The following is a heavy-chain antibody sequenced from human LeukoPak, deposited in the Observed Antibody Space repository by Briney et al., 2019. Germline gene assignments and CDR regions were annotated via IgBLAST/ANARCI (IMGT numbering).Heavy chain of an antibody. CDR1: GGSISSYY. CDR3: ARAPPWWELPSYFDY. D-gene: IGHD1-26*01. V-gene: IGHV4-59*01. Sequence: SETLSLTCTVSGGSISSYYWSWIRQPPGKGLEWIGYIYYSGSTNYNPSLKSRITISVDTSKNQFSLKLSSVTAADTAVYYCARAPPWWELPSYFDYWGLGTLVTVSS. J-gene: IGHJ4*02. CDR2: IYYSGST.